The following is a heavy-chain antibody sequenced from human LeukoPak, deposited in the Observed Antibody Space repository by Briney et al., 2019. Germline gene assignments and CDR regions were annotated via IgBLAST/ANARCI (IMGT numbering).Heavy chain of an antibody. V-gene: IGHV4-61*05. CDR2: IYYSGST. Sequence: SETLSLTCTVSGGSISSSSYYWSWIRQPPGKGLEWIGYIYYSGSTNYNPSLKSRVTISVDTSKNQFSLKLSSVTAADTAVYYCARLADSSTSCLFDYWGQGTLVTVSS. CDR1: GGSISSSSYY. J-gene: IGHJ4*02. CDR3: ARLADSSTSCLFDY. D-gene: IGHD2-2*01.